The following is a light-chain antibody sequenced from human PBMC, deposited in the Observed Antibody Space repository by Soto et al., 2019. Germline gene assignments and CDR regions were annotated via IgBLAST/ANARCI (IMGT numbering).Light chain of an antibody. V-gene: IGKV3-20*01. Sequence: EIVLTQSPGTQSLSPGERATLSCRASQSVMSNYVAWYHQKPGQAPRPLIYGTSSRATGIPDRFSGSGSGTDFTLTIARLEPEDFAVYYCQQYGDSRTFGQGTKVDI. J-gene: IGKJ1*01. CDR2: GTS. CDR1: QSVMSNY. CDR3: QQYGDSRT.